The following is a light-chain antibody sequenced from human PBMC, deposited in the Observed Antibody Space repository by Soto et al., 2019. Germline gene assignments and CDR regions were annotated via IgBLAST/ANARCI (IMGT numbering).Light chain of an antibody. CDR3: QSTDGSGTYKV. CDR2: KDS. J-gene: IGLJ1*01. Sequence: SYELTQPPSVSVSPGQTARITCSGDALPNQYAYWYQQKPGQAPVLVISKDSERPSGIPERFSGSSSGTIVTLAISGVQAEDEADYYCQSTDGSGTYKVFGTGTKVTVL. V-gene: IGLV3-25*03. CDR1: ALPNQY.